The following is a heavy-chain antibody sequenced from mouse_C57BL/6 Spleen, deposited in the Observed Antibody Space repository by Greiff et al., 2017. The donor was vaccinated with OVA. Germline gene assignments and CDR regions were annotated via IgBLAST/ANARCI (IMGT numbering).Heavy chain of an antibody. CDR2: ISNGGGST. CDR1: GFTFSDYY. D-gene: IGHD2-5*01. J-gene: IGHJ2*01. CDR3: ARPTYYSNYVFDY. V-gene: IGHV5-12*01. Sequence: EVQLVESGGGLVQPGGSLKLSCAASGFTFSDYYMYWVRQTPEKRLEWVAYISNGGGSTYYPDTVKGRFTISRDNAKNTLYLQMSRLKSEDTAMYYCARPTYYSNYVFDYWGQGTTLTVSS.